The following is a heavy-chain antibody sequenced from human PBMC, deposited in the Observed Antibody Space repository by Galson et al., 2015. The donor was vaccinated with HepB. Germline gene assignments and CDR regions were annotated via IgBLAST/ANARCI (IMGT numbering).Heavy chain of an antibody. CDR3: ARIVYSSSAEVDY. CDR2: IYHTGST. CDR1: GYSISSGYY. D-gene: IGHD6-6*01. J-gene: IGHJ4*02. V-gene: IGHV4-38-2*02. Sequence: LSLTCTVSGYSISSGYYWGWVRQPPGKGLEWIGSIYHTGSTYYNPSLKSRLTISVDTSKNQFSLKLTSVTAADTAVYYCARIVYSSSAEVDYWGQGTLVTVSS.